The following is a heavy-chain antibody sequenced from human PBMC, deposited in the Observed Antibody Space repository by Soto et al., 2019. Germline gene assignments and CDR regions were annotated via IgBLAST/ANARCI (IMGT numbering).Heavy chain of an antibody. CDR3: AKKGYYPSGKINLFDS. V-gene: IGHV4-38-2*01. J-gene: IGHJ4*02. CDR1: GYSINSDYY. Sequence: PSETLSLTCAASGYSINSDYYWGWIRQPPGKGLEWIGSVDHSGRTYYSPSLRSRLTIFIDTSKNQFSLRLTSVTAADTAMYFCAKKGYYPSGKINLFDSWGQGTLVTVSS. CDR2: VDHSGRT. D-gene: IGHD3-10*01.